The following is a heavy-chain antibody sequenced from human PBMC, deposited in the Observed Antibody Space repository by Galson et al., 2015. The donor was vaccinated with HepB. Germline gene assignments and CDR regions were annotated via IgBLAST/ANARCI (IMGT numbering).Heavy chain of an antibody. V-gene: IGHV3-21*01. J-gene: IGHJ4*02. CDR2: ISSSSNYI. Sequence: SLRLSCAASGFTFSSYSMNWVRQAPGKGLEWVSSISSSSNYIYYADSVKGRFTISRDNAKNSLYLQMNSLRAEDTAVYYCAREIAVAAFDYWGQGTLVTVSS. CDR1: GFTFSSYS. CDR3: AREIAVAAFDY. D-gene: IGHD6-19*01.